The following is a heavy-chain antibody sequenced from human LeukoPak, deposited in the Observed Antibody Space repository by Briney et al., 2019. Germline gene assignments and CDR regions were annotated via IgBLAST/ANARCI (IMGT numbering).Heavy chain of an antibody. CDR2: IRYDGSNK. CDR1: GFTFSSYG. J-gene: IGHJ4*02. D-gene: IGHD5-18*01. Sequence: TGGSLRLSCAASGFTFSSYGMHWVRQAPGKGLEWVAFIRYDGSNKYYADFVKGRFTISRDNSKNTLYLQMNSLRAEDTAVYYCAREVDTAMAYYYFDYWGQGTLVTVSS. CDR3: AREVDTAMAYYYFDY. V-gene: IGHV3-30*02.